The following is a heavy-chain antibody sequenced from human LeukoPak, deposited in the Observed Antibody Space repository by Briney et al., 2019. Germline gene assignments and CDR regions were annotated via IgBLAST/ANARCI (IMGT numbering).Heavy chain of an antibody. D-gene: IGHD3-10*01. CDR2: INPNSGDT. Sequence: ASVKVSCKASGYTFTAYYMHWVRRAPGQGLEWMGWINPNSGDTNYAQKFQGRVTMTKDTSISTVYMELSRLGSDDTTVYYCARDGGFDYWGQGTLVTVSS. V-gene: IGHV1-2*02. J-gene: IGHJ4*02. CDR1: GYTFTAYY. CDR3: ARDGGFDY.